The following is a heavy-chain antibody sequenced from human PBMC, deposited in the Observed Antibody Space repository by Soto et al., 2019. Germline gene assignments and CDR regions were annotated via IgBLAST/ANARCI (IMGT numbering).Heavy chain of an antibody. CDR2: IKSKTDGGTT. J-gene: IGHJ4*02. V-gene: IGHV3-15*07. CDR3: TTGGDLWSGYYLDY. D-gene: IGHD3-3*01. CDR1: GFTFSNAW. Sequence: GGSLRLSCAASGFTFSNAWMNWVRQAPGKGLEWVGRIKSKTDGGTTDYAAPVKGRFTISRDDSKNTLYLQMNSLKTEDTAVYYCTTGGDLWSGYYLDYWGQGTLVTVSS.